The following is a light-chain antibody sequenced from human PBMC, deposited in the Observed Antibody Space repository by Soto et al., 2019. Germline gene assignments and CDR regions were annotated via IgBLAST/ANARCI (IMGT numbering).Light chain of an antibody. CDR3: LQHKSWPFT. CDR2: AAS. CDR1: QSVSSS. J-gene: IGKJ2*01. Sequence: EIVMTQSPATLSVSPGERATLSCRASQSVSSSLAWFQQKPGQAPMLLLYAASARATGIAARLSGSGSGTEFTLTISSLQSEDFAVYYCLQHKSWPFTFGQGTKLELK. V-gene: IGKV3-15*01.